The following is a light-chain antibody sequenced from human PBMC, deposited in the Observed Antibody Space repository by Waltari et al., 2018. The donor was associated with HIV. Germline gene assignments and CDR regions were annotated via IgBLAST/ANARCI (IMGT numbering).Light chain of an antibody. CDR1: SSNIGNNY. CDR2: ENN. V-gene: IGLV1-51*02. CDR3: GTWDSSLV. J-gene: IGLJ2*01. Sequence: QSVLTQPPSVSAAPGQKVTISCSGSSSNIGNNYVSWYQQLPGTAPKLLIYENNKRPSGIPGRFSGSKSGTSATLGITGLQTGDEADYYCGTWDSSLVFGGGTKLTVL.